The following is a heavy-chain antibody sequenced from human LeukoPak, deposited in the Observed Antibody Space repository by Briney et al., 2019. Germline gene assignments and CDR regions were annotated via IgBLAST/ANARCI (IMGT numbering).Heavy chain of an antibody. CDR2: INHSGST. J-gene: IGHJ4*01. D-gene: IGHD2-21*02. CDR1: GGSFSGYY. V-gene: IGHV4-34*01. Sequence: SETLSLTCAVYGGSFSGYYWSWIRQPPGKGLEWIGEINHSGSTNYNPSLKSRVTISVDTSKNQFSLKLSSVTAADTAVYYCARVPARRVVTTPTYFDYWGQGTLVTVSS. CDR3: ARVPARRVVTTPTYFDY.